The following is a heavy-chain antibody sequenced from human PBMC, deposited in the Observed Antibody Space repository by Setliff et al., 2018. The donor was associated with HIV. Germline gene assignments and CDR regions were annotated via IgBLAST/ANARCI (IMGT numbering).Heavy chain of an antibody. Sequence: GGSLRLSCAASGFTFSSYGMHWVRQAPGKGLEWVALIWYDGTNKYYADSVKGRFTISRDSSKNTLYLQMNSLRAEDTALYYCAREHDRSGGAFDIWGQGTMVTVSS. CDR3: AREHDRSGGAFDI. V-gene: IGHV3-33*01. D-gene: IGHD3-22*01. J-gene: IGHJ3*02. CDR2: IWYDGTNK. CDR1: GFTFSSYG.